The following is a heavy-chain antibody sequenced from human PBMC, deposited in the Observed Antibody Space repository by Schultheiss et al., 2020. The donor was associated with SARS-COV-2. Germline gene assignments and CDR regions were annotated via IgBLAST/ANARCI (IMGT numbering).Heavy chain of an antibody. CDR2: ISAYNGNT. CDR1: GGTFSSYA. D-gene: IGHD3-22*01. J-gene: IGHJ4*02. V-gene: IGHV1-18*01. CDR3: ARSREWLLPDY. Sequence: ASVKVSCKASGGTFSSYAISWVRQAPGQGLEWMGWISAYNGNTNYAQKLQGRVTMTTDTSTSTAYMELRSLRSDDTAVYYCARSREWLLPDYWGQGTLVTVSS.